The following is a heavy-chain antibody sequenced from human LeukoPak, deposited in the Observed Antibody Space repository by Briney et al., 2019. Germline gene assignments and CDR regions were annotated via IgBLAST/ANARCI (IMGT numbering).Heavy chain of an antibody. CDR1: GFTFSSYA. CDR3: EKAKATYSGSYFVFDY. V-gene: IGHV3-23*01. Sequence: GGSLRLSCAASGFTFSSYAMSWVRQAPGKGLEWVSAISGSGGSTYYADSVKGRFTISRDNSKNTLYLQMNSLRAEDTAVYYCEKAKATYSGSYFVFDYWGHGTLVTVSS. CDR2: ISGSGGST. J-gene: IGHJ4*01. D-gene: IGHD1-26*01.